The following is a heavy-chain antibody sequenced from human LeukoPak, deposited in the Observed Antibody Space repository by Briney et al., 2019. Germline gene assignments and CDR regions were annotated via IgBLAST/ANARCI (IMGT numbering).Heavy chain of an antibody. J-gene: IGHJ4*02. V-gene: IGHV3-30*02. D-gene: IGHD3-22*01. CDR2: IRYDVTTK. CDR1: GFTFSNYG. Sequence: GGSLRLSCAASGFTFSNYGMHWVRQPPGKGLEWVAFIRYDVTTKYYADSVKGRFTISRDNSQHTLYLQMNSLRAEDTAVYYCTYSRVSSAPDFDYWGQGTLVTVSS. CDR3: TYSRVSSAPDFDY.